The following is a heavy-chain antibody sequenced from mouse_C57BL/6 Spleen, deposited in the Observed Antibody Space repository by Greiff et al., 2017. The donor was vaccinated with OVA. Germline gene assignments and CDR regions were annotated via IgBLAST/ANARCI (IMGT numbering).Heavy chain of an antibody. D-gene: IGHD1-1*01. CDR2: ISSGGSYT. CDR1: GFTFSSYG. V-gene: IGHV5-6*01. Sequence: EVQLVESGGDLVKPGGSLKLSCAASGFTFSSYGMSWVRQTPDKRLEWVATISSGGSYTYYPDSVKVRFTISRDNAKNTLYLQMSSLKSEDTAMYYCAREEEGYYGRFAYWGQGTLVTVSA. J-gene: IGHJ3*01. CDR3: AREEEGYYGRFAY.